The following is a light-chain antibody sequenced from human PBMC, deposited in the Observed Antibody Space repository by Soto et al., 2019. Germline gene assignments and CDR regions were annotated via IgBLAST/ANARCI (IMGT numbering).Light chain of an antibody. V-gene: IGLV2-14*01. J-gene: IGLJ1*01. CDR1: SSDVGGYNY. Sequence: QSVLTQPASVSGSPGQSITISCTGTSSDVGGYNYVSWYQQHPGKAPKLMIYDVSIRPSGVSNRFSGSKSGNTASLAISGLQAEGEADYSCSSYTSSSTGVFGTGTKVTVL. CDR2: DVS. CDR3: SSYTSSSTGV.